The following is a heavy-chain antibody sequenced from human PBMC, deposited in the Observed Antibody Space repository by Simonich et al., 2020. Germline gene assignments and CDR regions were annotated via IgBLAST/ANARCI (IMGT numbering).Heavy chain of an antibody. D-gene: IGHD2-15*01. CDR3: ARGGLADRRIVYYYYMDV. CDR1: GGTFSSFA. V-gene: IGHV1-69*09. Sequence: QVQLVQSGAEVKKPGSSVKVSCKASGGTFSSFAISWVRQAPGKGLEWMGRILAILAIANNAQKCQGSVTITADKSTSTAYMELSSLRSEDTAVYYCARGGLADRRIVYYYYMDVWGKGTTVTVSS. CDR2: ILAILAIA. J-gene: IGHJ6*03.